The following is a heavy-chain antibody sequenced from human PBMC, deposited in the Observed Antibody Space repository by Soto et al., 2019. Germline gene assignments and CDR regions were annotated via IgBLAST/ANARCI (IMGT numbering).Heavy chain of an antibody. J-gene: IGHJ6*02. Sequence: QAQVGQSGDEVKKPGASVKVSCKASGYTFTTYGFSWVRQAPGQGLEWMGWISGYNGNTKYAEKFQGRVTMTTDTSTSTAQMELRSLISHDTAVDYCAREGQAPYYYYGMDVWGQGTAVTVSS. CDR3: AREGQAPYYYYGMDV. CDR2: ISGYNGNT. V-gene: IGHV1-18*01. CDR1: GYTFTTYG.